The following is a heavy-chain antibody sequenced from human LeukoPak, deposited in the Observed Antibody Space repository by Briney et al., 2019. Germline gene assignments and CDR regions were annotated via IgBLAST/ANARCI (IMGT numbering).Heavy chain of an antibody. CDR2: IYYSGST. J-gene: IGHJ5*02. CDR1: GGSISSYY. Sequence: SETLSLTCTVSGGSISSYYWSWIRQPPGKGLEWIGYIYYSGSTNYNPSLKSRVTISVDTSKDQFSLKVSSVTAADTAMYYCARGETTYDFWSGYPPLRFDPWGQGTLVTVSS. CDR3: ARGETTYDFWSGYPPLRFDP. D-gene: IGHD3-3*01. V-gene: IGHV4-59*01.